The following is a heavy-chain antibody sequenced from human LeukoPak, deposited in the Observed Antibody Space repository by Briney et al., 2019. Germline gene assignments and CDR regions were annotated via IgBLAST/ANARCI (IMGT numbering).Heavy chain of an antibody. V-gene: IGHV5-51*01. D-gene: IGHD2-15*01. Sequence: HGESLKISCKGSGYSFTSNWIGWVRQMPGKGLEWMGIIYPGDSDTRYSPSFQGQVTISADKSISTAYLQWSSLKASDTAMYYCARRYCSGGSCLEFDYWGQGTLVTVSS. CDR2: IYPGDSDT. CDR1: GYSFTSNW. CDR3: ARRYCSGGSCLEFDY. J-gene: IGHJ4*02.